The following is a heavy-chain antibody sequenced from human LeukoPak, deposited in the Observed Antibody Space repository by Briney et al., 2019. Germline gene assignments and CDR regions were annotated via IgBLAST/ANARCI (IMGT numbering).Heavy chain of an antibody. V-gene: IGHV4-34*01. J-gene: IGHJ3*02. CDR2: INHSGST. Sequence: SETLSLTCAVYGGSFSGYYWSWIRQPPGKGLEWIGEINHSGSTNYNPSLKSRVTISVDTSKNQFSLKLSSVTAADTAVYYCARAVAGSGGAFDIWGQGTMVTVSS. D-gene: IGHD6-19*01. CDR1: GGSFSGYY. CDR3: ARAVAGSGGAFDI.